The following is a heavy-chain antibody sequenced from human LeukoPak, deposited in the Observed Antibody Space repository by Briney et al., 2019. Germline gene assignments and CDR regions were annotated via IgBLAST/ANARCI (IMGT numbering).Heavy chain of an antibody. V-gene: IGHV4-59*01. Sequence: SETLSLTCTVSGGSISSYYWSWIRQPPGKGLEWIGYIYYSGSTNYNPSLESRVTISVDTSKNQFSLKLSSVTAADTAVYYCARLGISQAYWGQGTLVTVSS. J-gene: IGHJ4*02. D-gene: IGHD1-26*01. CDR3: ARLGISQAY. CDR2: IYYSGST. CDR1: GGSISSYY.